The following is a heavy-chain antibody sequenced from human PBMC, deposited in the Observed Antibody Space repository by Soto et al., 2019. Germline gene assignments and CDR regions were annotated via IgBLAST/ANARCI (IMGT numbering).Heavy chain of an antibody. CDR2: IYYSGST. Sequence: TLSLTCTVSGGSISSDGCYWSWLRQHTGKGLEWIGYIYYSGSTYYNPSLKSRVTISVDTSKNQFSLKLSSVTAADTAVYYCAREKVVVPAAMIDPWGQGTLVTVSS. J-gene: IGHJ5*02. D-gene: IGHD2-2*01. CDR1: GGSISSDGCY. V-gene: IGHV4-31*03. CDR3: AREKVVVPAAMIDP.